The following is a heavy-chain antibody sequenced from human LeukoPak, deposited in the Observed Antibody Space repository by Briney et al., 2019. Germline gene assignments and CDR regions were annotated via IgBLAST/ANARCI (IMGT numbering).Heavy chain of an antibody. J-gene: IGHJ4*02. D-gene: IGHD6-13*01. Sequence: PSETLSLTCTVSGGSISSSSYYWGWIRQPPGKGLEWIGSIYYSGSTYYNPSLKSRVTISVDTSKNQFSLKLSSVTAADTAAYYCAREYSSIYYFDYWGQGTLVTVSS. V-gene: IGHV4-39*02. CDR2: IYYSGST. CDR3: AREYSSIYYFDY. CDR1: GGSISSSSYY.